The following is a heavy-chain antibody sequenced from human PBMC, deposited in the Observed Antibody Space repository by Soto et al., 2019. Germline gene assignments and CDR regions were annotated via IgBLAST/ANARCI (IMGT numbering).Heavy chain of an antibody. V-gene: IGHV4-30-4*01. Sequence: QVQLHGSGPGLVEPSQTLSLTCTVSGASITSDKSYCWAWVRQSPEKGLEWIGHIYNGGSTNHNPSLNSRASISVDTSKNQFSLRLNSVSAADTAVYYCTKGPSGDKVDYWGQGILVTVSS. CDR1: GASITSDKSY. CDR3: TKGPSGDKVDY. CDR2: IYNGGST. J-gene: IGHJ4*02. D-gene: IGHD7-27*01.